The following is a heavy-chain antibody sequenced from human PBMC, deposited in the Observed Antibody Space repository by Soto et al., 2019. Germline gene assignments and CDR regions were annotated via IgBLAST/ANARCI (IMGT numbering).Heavy chain of an antibody. V-gene: IGHV4-4*07. J-gene: IGHJ5*02. CDR2: IYTSGST. CDR1: GGSISGYY. D-gene: IGHD1-26*01. CDR3: ARDLGWGSYINWFDP. Sequence: KTSETLSLTCSVSGGSISGYYWSWIRQPAGKGLEWIGRIYTSGSTNYNPSLKSRVTMSVDTSKNQFSLKLSSVTAADTAVDHCARDLGWGSYINWFDPWGQGTRVTVSS.